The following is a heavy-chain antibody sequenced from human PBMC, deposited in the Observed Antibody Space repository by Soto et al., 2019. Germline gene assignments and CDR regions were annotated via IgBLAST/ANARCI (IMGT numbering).Heavy chain of an antibody. D-gene: IGHD2-8*01. J-gene: IGHJ6*02. V-gene: IGHV1-3*01. Sequence: ASVKVSCKASGYTFSTYAMHWVRQAPGQSLEWMGWLNGGTGQTRYSQKFQDRVIITRDTSASTGYMELSSLTSEDTAVYYCARGDSTDCSNGVCSFFYNHDMDVWGQGTTVTVSS. CDR3: ARGDSTDCSNGVCSFFYNHDMDV. CDR1: GYTFSTYA. CDR2: LNGGTGQT.